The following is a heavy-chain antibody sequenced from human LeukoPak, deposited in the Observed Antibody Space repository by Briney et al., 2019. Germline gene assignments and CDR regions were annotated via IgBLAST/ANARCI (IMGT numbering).Heavy chain of an antibody. CDR1: GFTFDGYA. J-gene: IGHJ6*03. Sequence: GRSLRLSCAASGFTFDGYAMHWVRQAPGKGLEWVSGISWNSGSIGYADSVKGRFTISRDNAKNSLYLQMNSLRAEDTALYYCAKDRTDCSGGSCYSLYYYYYMDVWGKGTTVTVSS. CDR2: ISWNSGSI. V-gene: IGHV3-9*01. CDR3: AKDRTDCSGGSCYSLYYYYYMDV. D-gene: IGHD2-15*01.